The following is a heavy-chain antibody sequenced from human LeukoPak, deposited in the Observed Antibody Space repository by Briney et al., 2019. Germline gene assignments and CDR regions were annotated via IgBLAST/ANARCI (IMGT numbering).Heavy chain of an antibody. CDR3: ARVVLAPYYDFWSGYSAPDY. CDR1: GYTFTSYA. J-gene: IGHJ4*02. Sequence: ASVKVSCKASGYTFTSYAMSWVRQAPGQGLEWMGWINTNTGNPTYAQGFTGRFVFSLDTSVSTAYLQISSLKAEDTAVYYCARVVLAPYYDFWSGYSAPDYWGQGTLVTVSS. V-gene: IGHV7-4-1*02. CDR2: INTNTGNP. D-gene: IGHD3-3*01.